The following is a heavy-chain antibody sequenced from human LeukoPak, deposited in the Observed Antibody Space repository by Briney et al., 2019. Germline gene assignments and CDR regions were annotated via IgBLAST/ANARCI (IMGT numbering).Heavy chain of an antibody. CDR3: ARTGQGYQLLRGRIDWFDP. J-gene: IGHJ5*02. Sequence: EASVKVSCKASGYTFTSYYMHWVRQAPGQGLEWMGIINPSGGSTSYAQKFQGRVTMTRDMSTSTVYMELSSLRSEDTAVYYCARTGQGYQLLRGRIDWFDPWGQGTLVTVSS. CDR2: INPSGGST. V-gene: IGHV1-46*01. D-gene: IGHD2-2*01. CDR1: GYTFTSYY.